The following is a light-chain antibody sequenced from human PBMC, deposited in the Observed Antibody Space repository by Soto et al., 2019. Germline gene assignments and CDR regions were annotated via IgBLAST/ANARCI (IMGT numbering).Light chain of an antibody. V-gene: IGKV3-11*01. CDR2: DAS. CDR1: QSVSSY. Sequence: EIVLTQSPATLSLSPGERATLSCRASQSVSSYLAWYQQKPGQAPRLLIYDASNRATGIPARFSGSGSGTDFNLTIGSLEPEDFAVYYCQQRSNWPPWTFGQGTKVEIK. J-gene: IGKJ1*01. CDR3: QQRSNWPPWT.